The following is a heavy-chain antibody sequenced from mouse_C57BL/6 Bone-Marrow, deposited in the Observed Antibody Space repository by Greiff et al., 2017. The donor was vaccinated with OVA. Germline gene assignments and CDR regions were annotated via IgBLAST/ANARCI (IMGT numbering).Heavy chain of an antibody. CDR3: ARSLTVYY. CDR1: GYTFTDYY. J-gene: IGHJ2*01. D-gene: IGHD4-1*01. CDR2: INPYNGGT. Sequence: EVKLVESGPVLVKPGASVKMSCKASGYTFTDYYMNWVKQSHGKSLEWIGVINPYNGGTSYNQKFKGKATLTVDKSSSTAYMELNSLTSEDSAVYYCARSLTVYYWGQGTTLTVSS. V-gene: IGHV1-19*01.